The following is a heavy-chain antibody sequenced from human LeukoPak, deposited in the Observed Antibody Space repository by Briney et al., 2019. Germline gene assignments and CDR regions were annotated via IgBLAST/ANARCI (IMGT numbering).Heavy chain of an antibody. V-gene: IGHV4-38-2*02. J-gene: IGHJ4*02. Sequence: SETESLTCTVSGYSISIGYYWGWIRQRPGKGLDRLGRIYHSGRTFYNPSLKSPVTISVDTSKNQFSLKLSSVTAADTAVYYCARSVPWYTSGWSFDYWGQGTLVTVSS. D-gene: IGHD6-19*01. CDR3: ARSVPWYTSGWSFDY. CDR2: IYHSGRT. CDR1: GYSISIGYY.